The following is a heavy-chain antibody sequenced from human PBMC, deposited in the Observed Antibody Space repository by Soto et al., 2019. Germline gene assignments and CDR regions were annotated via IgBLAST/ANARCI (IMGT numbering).Heavy chain of an antibody. CDR1: GFTVSSNY. V-gene: IGHV3-53*04. CDR2: IYSGGTT. Sequence: EVQLVESGGGLVQPGGSLRLSCAASGFTVSSNYMSWVRQAPGKGLEWGSVIYSGGTTYYADSVKGRFTLSRHNSNNTIYLQMNSLRPEDTAVYYCARDRYDYIWRTYRSNWHFDLWGRGTLVTVSS. D-gene: IGHD3-16*02. CDR3: ARDRYDYIWRTYRSNWHFDL. J-gene: IGHJ2*01.